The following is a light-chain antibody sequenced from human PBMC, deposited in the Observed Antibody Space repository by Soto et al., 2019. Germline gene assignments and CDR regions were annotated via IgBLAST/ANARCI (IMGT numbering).Light chain of an antibody. Sequence: EIILTQSPDTLSLSPGARAPLSCRAGQGVTTNFAWYQQKSGQSPRLLIYDVSIRATGVPARFSATGSETDFTLTISGLQSEDSAVYFCQQYNNWPFSFGQGTRLEIK. CDR3: QQYNNWPFS. V-gene: IGKV3-15*01. CDR1: QGVTTN. J-gene: IGKJ5*01. CDR2: DVS.